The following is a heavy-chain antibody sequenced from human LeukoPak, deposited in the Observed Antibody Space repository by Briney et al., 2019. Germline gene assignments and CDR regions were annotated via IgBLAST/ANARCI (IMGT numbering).Heavy chain of an antibody. Sequence: ASVKVSCKASGYTFTSYDINWVRQATGQGLEWMGWMNPNSGNTGYAQKFQGRVTMTRNTSISTVYMELSSLRSEDTAVYYCARRSGWRYRNYFDYWGQGTLVTVSS. J-gene: IGHJ4*02. CDR3: ARRSGWRYRNYFDY. CDR1: GYTFTSYD. V-gene: IGHV1-8*01. CDR2: MNPNSGNT. D-gene: IGHD6-19*01.